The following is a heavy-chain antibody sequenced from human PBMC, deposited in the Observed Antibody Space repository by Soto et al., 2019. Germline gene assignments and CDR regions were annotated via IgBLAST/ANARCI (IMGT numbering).Heavy chain of an antibody. CDR2: MNPNSGNT. D-gene: IGHD3-10*01. V-gene: IGHV1-8*02. CDR1: GYTFNNYD. J-gene: IGHJ5*01. Sequence: GASVKVSCKASGYTFNNYDINWVLQAPGHGLEWMGWMNPNSGNTGYAQNFRGRVTMTQNTAIGTAYMELSSLRSDDTATYYCTRAYGAETFDFWGQGTRVTVSS. CDR3: TRAYGAETFDF.